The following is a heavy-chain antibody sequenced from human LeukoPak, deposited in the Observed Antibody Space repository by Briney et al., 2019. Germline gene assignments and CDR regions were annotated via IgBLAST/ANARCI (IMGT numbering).Heavy chain of an antibody. J-gene: IGHJ1*01. Sequence: PSETLSLTCAVYGGSFSGYYWSWIRQPPGKGLEWTGEINHSGSTNYNPSLKSRVTISVDTSKNQFSLKLSSVTAADTAVYYCARGSSNYDILTGYNPIARYFQHWGQGTLVTVSS. CDR2: INHSGST. CDR3: ARGSSNYDILTGYNPIARYFQH. CDR1: GGSFSGYY. D-gene: IGHD3-9*01. V-gene: IGHV4-34*01.